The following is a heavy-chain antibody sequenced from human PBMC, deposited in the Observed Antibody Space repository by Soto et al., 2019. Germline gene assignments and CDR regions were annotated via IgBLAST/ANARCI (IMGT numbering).Heavy chain of an antibody. V-gene: IGHV3-53*01. CDR2: IYSGGST. D-gene: IGHD6-6*01. Sequence: EVQLVESGGGLIQPGGSLRLSCAASGFTVSSNYMSWVRQAPGKGLEWVSVIYSGGSTYYADSVKGRFTISRDNSKNTLYLQMNSLRAEDTAVYYCARVREYRSSCLDYWGQGTLVTVSS. CDR1: GFTVSSNY. CDR3: ARVREYRSSCLDY. J-gene: IGHJ4*02.